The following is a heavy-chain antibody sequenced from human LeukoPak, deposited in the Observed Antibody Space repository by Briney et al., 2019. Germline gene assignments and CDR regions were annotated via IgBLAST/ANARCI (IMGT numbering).Heavy chain of an antibody. CDR2: INHSGST. D-gene: IGHD3-10*01. J-gene: IGHJ4*02. CDR1: GGSFSGYY. V-gene: IGHV4-34*01. CDR3: ARGRGAFFDY. Sequence: SETLSLTCAVYGGSFSGYYWSWIRQPPGKGLEWIGEINHSGSTNYNPSLKSRVTISVDTSKNQFSLKLSSVTAADTAVYYCARGRGAFFDYWGQGTLVAVSS.